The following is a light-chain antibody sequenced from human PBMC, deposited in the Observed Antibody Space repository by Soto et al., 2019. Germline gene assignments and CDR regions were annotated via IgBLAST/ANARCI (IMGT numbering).Light chain of an antibody. CDR2: GAS. J-gene: IGKJ1*01. Sequence: EIVFTQSPGTLSLFPGERATPSFRASQRVTSNYLAWYQQKPGQAPRLLIYGASTRATGIPARFSGSGSGTEFTLTISTLHSEDFAVYYCQQYNNWPRTFGQGTKWIS. V-gene: IGKV3-15*01. CDR3: QQYNNWPRT. CDR1: QRVTSN.